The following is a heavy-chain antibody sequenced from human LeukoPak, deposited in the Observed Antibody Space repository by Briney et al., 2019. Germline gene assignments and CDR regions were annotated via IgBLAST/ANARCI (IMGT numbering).Heavy chain of an antibody. D-gene: IGHD2-21*01. CDR2: ISYDGSNK. CDR3: ARGVVVKGMDV. Sequence: PGGSLRLSCAASGFTFSSYAMHWVRQAPGKGLEWVAVISYDGSNKYYADSVKDRFTISRDNSKNTLYLQMNSLRAEDTAVYYCARGVVVKGMDVWGQGTTVTVSS. V-gene: IGHV3-30-3*01. J-gene: IGHJ6*02. CDR1: GFTFSSYA.